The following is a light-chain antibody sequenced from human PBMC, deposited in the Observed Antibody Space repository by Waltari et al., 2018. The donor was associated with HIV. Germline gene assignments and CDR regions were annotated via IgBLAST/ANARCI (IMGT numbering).Light chain of an antibody. Sequence: SYVVTQPPSLSLAPGKAATLTCGGPNIGDKSVHWYQQRPGRAPALIIYDDSYRPSGSPERFSGSNSGNTATLTISRVEAGDEADYYCQVWDSDSDSRVFGGGTKVTVL. V-gene: IGLV3-21*04. J-gene: IGLJ3*02. CDR2: DDS. CDR1: NIGDKS. CDR3: QVWDSDSDSRV.